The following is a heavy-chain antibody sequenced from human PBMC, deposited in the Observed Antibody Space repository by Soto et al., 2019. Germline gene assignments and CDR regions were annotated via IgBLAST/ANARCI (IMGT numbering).Heavy chain of an antibody. CDR2: IYPGDSDT. CDR1: GYSFTSYW. D-gene: IGHD3-9*01. V-gene: IGHV5-51*01. J-gene: IGHJ4*02. CDR3: AMGYYDILTGYYPPFDY. Sequence: GESLKISCKGSGYSFTSYWIGWVRQMPGKGLEWMGIIYPGDSDTRYSPSFQGQVTISADKSISTVYLQWSSLKASDTAMYYGAMGYYDILTGYYPPFDYWGQGTLVTVSS.